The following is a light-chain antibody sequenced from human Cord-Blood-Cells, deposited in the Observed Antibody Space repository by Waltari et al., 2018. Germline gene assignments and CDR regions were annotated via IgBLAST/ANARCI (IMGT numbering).Light chain of an antibody. CDR3: QQYNSYSPIFT. J-gene: IGKJ3*01. CDR2: DAS. V-gene: IGKV1-5*01. CDR1: QSISSW. Sequence: DIQMTQSPSTLSASLGDRVTITCRASQSISSWLAWYQQKPGKAPKLLLYDASSLESGVPARFSCSGSGTEFTLTISSLQPDDFATYYCQQYNSYSPIFTFGPGTKVDIK.